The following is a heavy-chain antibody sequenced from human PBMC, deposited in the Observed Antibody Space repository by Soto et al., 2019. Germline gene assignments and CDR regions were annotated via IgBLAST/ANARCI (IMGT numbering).Heavy chain of an antibody. J-gene: IGHJ2*01. CDR1: GFTFSDYY. CDR3: ARDLTYCSSTSCYPCWYFDL. D-gene: IGHD2-2*01. CDR2: ISSSGSTI. V-gene: IGHV3-11*01. Sequence: QVQLVESGGGLVKPGGSLRLSCAASGFTFSDYYMSWIRQAPGKGLEWVSYISSSGSTIYYADSVKGRFTISRDNAKNSLYLQMNSLRAEDTAVYYCARDLTYCSSTSCYPCWYFDLWGRGTLVTVSS.